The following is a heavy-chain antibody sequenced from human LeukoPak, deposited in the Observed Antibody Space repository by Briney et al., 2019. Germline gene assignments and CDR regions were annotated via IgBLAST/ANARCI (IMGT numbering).Heavy chain of an antibody. D-gene: IGHD2-2*01. J-gene: IGHJ5*02. Sequence: GGSLRLSCAASGFTFSSYAMSWVRQAPGKGLEWVSAISGSGGSTYYADSVKGRFTISRDNSKNTLYLQMNSLRAEDTAVYYCAKDSERYCSSTSCWRWFDPWGQGTLVTVSS. CDR2: ISGSGGST. CDR1: GFTFSSYA. CDR3: AKDSERYCSSTSCWRWFDP. V-gene: IGHV3-23*01.